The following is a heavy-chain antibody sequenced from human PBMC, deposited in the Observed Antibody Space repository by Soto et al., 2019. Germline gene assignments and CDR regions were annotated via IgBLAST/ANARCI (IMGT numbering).Heavy chain of an antibody. CDR2: ISSNGGST. V-gene: IGHV3-64D*06. D-gene: IGHD2-15*01. CDR3: VKDYEGSGPFDY. J-gene: IGHJ4*02. CDR1: GLTLIIYA. Sequence: HWGSLGLACAASGLTLIIYAIRGCLQAPGKGLEYVSAISSNGGSTYYADSVKGRFTISRDNSKNTLYLQMSSLRAEDTAVYYCVKDYEGSGPFDYWGQGTLVTVSS.